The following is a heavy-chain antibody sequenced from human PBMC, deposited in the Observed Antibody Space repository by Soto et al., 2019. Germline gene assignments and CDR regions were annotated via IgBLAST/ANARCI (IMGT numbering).Heavy chain of an antibody. CDR1: GYTFSGHY. J-gene: IGHJ6*02. CDR3: VRGSGFRGFWEWSLDV. Sequence: QVQLVQSGAEVRKPGASVKVSCKASGYTFSGHYIHWVRQAPGQGLEWMGWINPNSGDTNYAQKFQGRVTMTRGTSITTAYMELSRLISDDTAVYYFVRGSGFRGFWEWSLDVWGQGTTVTVSS. D-gene: IGHD3-3*01. CDR2: INPNSGDT. V-gene: IGHV1-2*02.